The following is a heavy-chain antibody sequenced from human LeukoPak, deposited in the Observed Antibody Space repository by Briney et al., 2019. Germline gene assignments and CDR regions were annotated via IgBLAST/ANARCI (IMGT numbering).Heavy chain of an antibody. CDR1: GGSISSYY. J-gene: IGHJ3*02. CDR3: ARDRSSWTHGAFDI. CDR2: IYYSGST. D-gene: IGHD6-13*01. Sequence: SETLSLTCTVSGGSISSYYWSWIRQPPGKGLEWIGYIYYSGSTNYNPSLKSRVTISVDTSKNQFSLKLSSVTAADTAVYYCARDRSSWTHGAFDIWGQGTMVTVSS. V-gene: IGHV4-59*01.